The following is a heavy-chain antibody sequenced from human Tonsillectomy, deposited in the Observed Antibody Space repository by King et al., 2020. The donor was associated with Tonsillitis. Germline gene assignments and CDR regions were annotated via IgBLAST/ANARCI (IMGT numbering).Heavy chain of an antibody. CDR2: TSSSSTRI. D-gene: IGHD3-22*01. CDR3: AKEKGAGYYDSGRGAFDI. CDR1: AFIFSNYA. V-gene: IGHV3-21*01. Sequence: VQLVESGGGLVKPGGSLRLSCATSAFIFSNYALTWVRQAPGKGLEWVSSTSSSSTRIFYADSVKGRFTISSDSAKNSLFLQMNSLRVEDTAVYYCAKEKGAGYYDSGRGAFDIWGQGTMVTVSS. J-gene: IGHJ3*02.